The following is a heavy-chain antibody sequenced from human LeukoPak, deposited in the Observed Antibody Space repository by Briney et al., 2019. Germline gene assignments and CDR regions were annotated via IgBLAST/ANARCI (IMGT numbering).Heavy chain of an antibody. CDR2: INAGNGNT. Sequence: ASVKVSCKASGYTFTSYAMHWVRQAPGQRLEWMGWINAGNGNTKYSQEFQGRVTITRDTSASTAYMELSSLRSEDMAVYYCASTGFCYGSGSCPLDYWGQGTLVTVSS. V-gene: IGHV1-3*03. CDR1: GYTFTSYA. D-gene: IGHD3-10*01. CDR3: ASTGFCYGSGSCPLDY. J-gene: IGHJ4*02.